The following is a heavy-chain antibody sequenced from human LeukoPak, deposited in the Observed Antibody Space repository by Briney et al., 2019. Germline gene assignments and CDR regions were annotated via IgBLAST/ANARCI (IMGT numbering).Heavy chain of an antibody. D-gene: IGHD3-22*01. CDR2: IWYDGSNK. V-gene: IGHV3-33*01. CDR1: GFIFSNYG. J-gene: IGHJ4*02. CDR3: ARDLAMYYYDSSGCLDY. Sequence: GGSLRLSCAAPGFIFSNYGMHWVRQAPGKGLEWVAVIWYDGSNKYYADSVKGRFTISRDNSKNTLYLQMSSLRAEDTAVYYCARDLAMYYYDSSGCLDYWGQGTLVTVSS.